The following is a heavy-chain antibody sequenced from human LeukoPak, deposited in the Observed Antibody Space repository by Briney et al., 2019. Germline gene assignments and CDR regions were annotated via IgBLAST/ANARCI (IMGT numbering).Heavy chain of an antibody. D-gene: IGHD4-23*01. Sequence: GASVKVSCKASGGTFSSYAISWVRQAPGQGLEWMGGIIPIFGTANYAQKFQGRVTITTDESTSTAYMELSSLRSEDTAVYYCASFEFYGGNYYYYMNVWGKGTTVTVSS. CDR3: ASFEFYGGNYYYYMNV. J-gene: IGHJ6*03. CDR2: IIPIFGTA. V-gene: IGHV1-69*05. CDR1: GGTFSSYA.